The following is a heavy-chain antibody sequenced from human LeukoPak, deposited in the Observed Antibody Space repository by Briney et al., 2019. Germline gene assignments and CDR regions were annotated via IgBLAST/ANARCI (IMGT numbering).Heavy chain of an antibody. CDR1: GGSFSGYY. D-gene: IGHD4-17*01. CDR3: AGGYGDYDDYYYMDV. Sequence: MTSETLSLTCAVYGGSFSGYYWSWIRQPPGKGLEWIGYIYYSGSTNYNPSLKSRVTISVNTSKNQFSLKLSSVTAADTAVYYCAGGYGDYDDYYYMDVWGKGTTVTVSS. V-gene: IGHV4-59*01. J-gene: IGHJ6*03. CDR2: IYYSGST.